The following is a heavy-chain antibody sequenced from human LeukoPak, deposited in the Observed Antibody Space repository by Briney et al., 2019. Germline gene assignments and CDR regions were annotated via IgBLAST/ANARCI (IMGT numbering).Heavy chain of an antibody. J-gene: IGHJ4*02. Sequence: ASVKVSCKASGYTFTSYYMHWVRQAPGQGLEWMGIINPSGGSTSYAQKFQGRVTMTRDTSTSTVYMELSSLRSEDAAVYYCARDEGRGVATSKLYWWGQGTLVTVSS. CDR1: GYTFTSYY. CDR2: INPSGGST. CDR3: ARDEGRGVATSKLYW. D-gene: IGHD5-12*01. V-gene: IGHV1-46*01.